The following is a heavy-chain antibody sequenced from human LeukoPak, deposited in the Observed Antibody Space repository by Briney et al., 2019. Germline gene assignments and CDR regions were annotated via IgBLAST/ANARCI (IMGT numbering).Heavy chain of an antibody. D-gene: IGHD7-27*01. CDR1: GFTFSNAW. J-gene: IGHJ4*02. V-gene: IGHV3-23*01. Sequence: GGSLRLSCTASGFTFSNAWMSWVRQAPGKGLEWVSTITTSDGNTYYADSVKGRFAVSRDNSKNTLFLQMNGLRAEDTAVYYCAKDGGLWVSAHWGDSWGRGTLVTVSS. CDR3: AKDGGLWVSAHWGDS. CDR2: ITTSDGNT.